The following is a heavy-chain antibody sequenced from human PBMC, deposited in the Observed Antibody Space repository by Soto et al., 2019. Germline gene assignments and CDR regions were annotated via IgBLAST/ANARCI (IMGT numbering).Heavy chain of an antibody. CDR3: ARDGLSYPNPGDYYYYGMDV. Sequence: GASVKVSCKASGGTFSSYAISWVRQAPGQGLEWMGGIIPIFGTANYAQKFQGRVTITADESTSTAYMELSSLRSEDTAVYYCARDGLSYPNPGDYYYYGMDVWGQGTTVTV. J-gene: IGHJ6*02. V-gene: IGHV1-69*13. CDR2: IIPIFGTA. CDR1: GGTFSSYA. D-gene: IGHD2-2*01.